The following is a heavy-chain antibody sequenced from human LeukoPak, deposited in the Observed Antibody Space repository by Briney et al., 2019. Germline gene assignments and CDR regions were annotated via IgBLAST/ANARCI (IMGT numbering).Heavy chain of an antibody. J-gene: IGHJ6*03. CDR3: ARSQGWFGYYMDV. D-gene: IGHD6-19*01. V-gene: IGHV4-59*01. CDR1: GGSISSYY. Sequence: SETLSLTCTVSGGSISSYYWSWIRQPPGKGLEWIGYIYYSGSTNYNPSLKSRVTISVDTSRNQFSLKLSSVTAADTAVYYCARSQGWFGYYMDVWGKGTTVTISS. CDR2: IYYSGST.